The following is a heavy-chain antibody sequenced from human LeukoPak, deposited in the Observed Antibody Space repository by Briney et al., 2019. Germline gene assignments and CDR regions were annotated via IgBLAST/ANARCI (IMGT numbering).Heavy chain of an antibody. CDR2: IIPIFGIA. J-gene: IGHJ6*02. CDR3: AISRYSSSLEGMDV. D-gene: IGHD6-6*01. Sequence: SVKVSCKASGGTFSSYAISWVRQAPGQGLEWMGRIIPIFGIANYAQKFQGGATITADKSTSTAYMELSSLRSEDTAVYYCAISRYSSSLEGMDVWGQGTTVTVSS. CDR1: GGTFSSYA. V-gene: IGHV1-69*04.